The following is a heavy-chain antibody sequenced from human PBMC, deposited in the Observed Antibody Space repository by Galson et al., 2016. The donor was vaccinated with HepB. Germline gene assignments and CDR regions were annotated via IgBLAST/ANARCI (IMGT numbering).Heavy chain of an antibody. D-gene: IGHD5-18*01. V-gene: IGHV3-7*01. J-gene: IGHJ4*01. CDR2: IKQDESEK. CDR3: AAYPPFTASSPPHDDY. CDR1: GFTFSAYW. Sequence: SLRLSCAASGFTFSAYWMSWVRQPPGKGLEWVANIKQDESEKYYAVSVKGRFTISRDNAKNSLYLQMNSLRAEDTAVYYCAAYPPFTASSPPHDDYWGHGSQVTVSS.